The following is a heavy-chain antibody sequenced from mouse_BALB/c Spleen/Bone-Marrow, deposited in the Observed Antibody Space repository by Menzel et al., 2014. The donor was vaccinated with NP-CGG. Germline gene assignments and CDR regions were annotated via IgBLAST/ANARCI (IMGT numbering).Heavy chain of an antibody. CDR2: IAPGSGST. V-gene: IGHV1S41*01. CDR3: ARRDFDD. Sequence: DLVTPWDSVKLSCKASGYSFTSYWINWIRQRPGQGLEWIGRIAPGSGSTYYNEMLKGKATLTEDTSSSTAYIQLSSLSSEDSAVYCCARRDFDDWGAGTTVTVSS. CDR1: GYSFTSYW. J-gene: IGHJ1*01.